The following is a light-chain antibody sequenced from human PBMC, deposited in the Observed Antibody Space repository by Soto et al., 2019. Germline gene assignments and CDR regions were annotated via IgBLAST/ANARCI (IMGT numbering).Light chain of an antibody. V-gene: IGKV3-15*01. CDR1: QVVSSN. CDR2: GAS. Sequence: EIVITHSPSTLSVSPVERATLSFMASQVVSSNLAWYQQKPGQAPRLLIYGASTRATGIPARFSGSGSGTESTLTISSLQSEDFAVYYCQQYNNWPPLSFGQGTKVDIK. CDR3: QQYNNWPPLS. J-gene: IGKJ1*01.